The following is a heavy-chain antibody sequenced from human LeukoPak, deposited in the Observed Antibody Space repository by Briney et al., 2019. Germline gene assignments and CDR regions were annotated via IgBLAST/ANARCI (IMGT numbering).Heavy chain of an antibody. V-gene: IGHV4-61*01. CDR1: GYSISSGYY. D-gene: IGHD3-16*01. CDR3: ARLGLR. CDR2: IYYSGST. J-gene: IGHJ4*02. Sequence: PSETLSLTCTVSGYSISSGYYWSWIRQPPGKGLEWIGYIYYSGSTNYNPSLKSRVTISVDTSKNQFSLKLSSVTAADTAVYYCARLGLRWGQGTLVTVSS.